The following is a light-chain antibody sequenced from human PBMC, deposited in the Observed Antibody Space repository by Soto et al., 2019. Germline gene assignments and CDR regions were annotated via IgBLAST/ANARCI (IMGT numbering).Light chain of an antibody. V-gene: IGKV1-5*03. CDR1: QSISVW. Sequence: DIQMTQSPSTLSASVLDIVTITFRASQSISVWLAWYQQKAGKAPNLLIYKASRLESGVPSRFSGSGSETEFTLTISGLQPGDSATYYCQKYNSYSPKFGQGTKVDIK. J-gene: IGKJ1*01. CDR2: KAS. CDR3: QKYNSYSPK.